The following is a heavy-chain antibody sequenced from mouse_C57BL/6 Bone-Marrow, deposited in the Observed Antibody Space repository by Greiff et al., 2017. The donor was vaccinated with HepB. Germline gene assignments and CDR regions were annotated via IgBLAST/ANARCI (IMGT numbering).Heavy chain of an antibody. CDR3: ALYPYWYFDV. D-gene: IGHD2-12*01. J-gene: IGHJ1*03. CDR1: GYAFSSSW. V-gene: IGHV1-82*01. CDR2: IYPGDGDT. Sequence: QVQLQQSGPELVKPGASVKISCKASGYAFSSSWMNWVKQRPGKGLEWIGRIYPGDGDTNYNGKFKGKATLTADNSSSTAYMQLSSLTSEDSAVYFCALYPYWYFDVWGTGTTVTVSS.